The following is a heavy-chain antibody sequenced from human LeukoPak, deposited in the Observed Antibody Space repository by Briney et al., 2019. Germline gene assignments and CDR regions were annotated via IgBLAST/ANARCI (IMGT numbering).Heavy chain of an antibody. Sequence: SQTLSLTCAISGDSVSSNSAAWNWIRRSPSRGLEWLGRTYYRSKWYNDYAVSVKSRITINPDTSKNQFSLQLNSVTPEDTAVYYCARGPYSSSWYKNWFDPWGQGTLVTVSS. V-gene: IGHV6-1*01. CDR1: GDSVSSNSAA. D-gene: IGHD6-13*01. CDR3: ARGPYSSSWYKNWFDP. J-gene: IGHJ5*02. CDR2: TYYRSKWYN.